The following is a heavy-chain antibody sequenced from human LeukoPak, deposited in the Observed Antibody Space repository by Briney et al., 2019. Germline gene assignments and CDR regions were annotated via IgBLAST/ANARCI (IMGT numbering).Heavy chain of an antibody. Sequence: GGSLRLSCAASGFTFSSYSMNWVRQAPGKGLEWVSSISSSSSYIYCADSVKGRFTISRDNAKNSLYLQMNSLRAEDTAVYYCAREYYYDSSGYTLPRYYYYYMDVWGKGTTVTVSS. V-gene: IGHV3-21*01. J-gene: IGHJ6*03. D-gene: IGHD3-22*01. CDR3: AREYYYDSSGYTLPRYYYYYMDV. CDR1: GFTFSSYS. CDR2: ISSSSSYI.